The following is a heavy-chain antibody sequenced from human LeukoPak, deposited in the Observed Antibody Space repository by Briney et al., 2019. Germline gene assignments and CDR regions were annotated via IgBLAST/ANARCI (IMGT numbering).Heavy chain of an antibody. V-gene: IGHV4-59*01. CDR3: ARAYTSWSFDY. J-gene: IGHJ4*02. CDR1: GVSITTYY. CDR2: IYYSGNT. D-gene: IGHD2-2*02. Sequence: PSETLSLTCAVSGVSITTYYWSWIRQPPGKGLEWIGFIYYSGNTNYNPSLKSRVTISVDTSKNQFSLKLSSVTAADTAVYYCARAYTSWSFDYWGQGTLVTVSS.